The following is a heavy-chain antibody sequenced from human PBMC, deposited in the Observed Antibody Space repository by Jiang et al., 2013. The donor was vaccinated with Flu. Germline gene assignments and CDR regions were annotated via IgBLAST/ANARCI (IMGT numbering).Heavy chain of an antibody. CDR2: ITWDGATT. J-gene: IGHJ4*02. V-gene: IGHV3-43D*04. D-gene: IGHD3-10*01. Sequence: VQLVESGGLVVQPGGSLRLSCTASGFTFDDFAMHWVRQIPGKGLEWVSLITWDGATTYYPDSVKGRFTISRDNSENSLYLQMNSLRPEDTAFYYCARDTEPFGSGRLDSWGQGTLVTVSS. CDR1: GFTFDDFA. CDR3: ARDTEPFGSGRLDS.